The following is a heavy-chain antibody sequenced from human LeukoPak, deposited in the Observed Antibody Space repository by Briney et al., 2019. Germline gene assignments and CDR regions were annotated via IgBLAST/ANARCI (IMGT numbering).Heavy chain of an antibody. D-gene: IGHD2-2*01. CDR2: IIPIFGTA. CDR1: GGTFSSYA. V-gene: IGHV1-69*13. J-gene: IGHJ4*02. CDR3: ARGPRCSSTSCYRAFDY. Sequence: SVKVSCKASGGTFSSYAISWVRQAPEQGLEWMGGIIPIFGTANYAQKFQGRVTITADESTSTAYMELSSLRSEDTAVYYCARGPRCSSTSCYRAFDYWGQGTLVTVSS.